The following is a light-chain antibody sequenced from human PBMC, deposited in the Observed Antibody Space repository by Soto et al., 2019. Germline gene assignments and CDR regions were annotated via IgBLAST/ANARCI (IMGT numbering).Light chain of an antibody. Sequence: AIQLTQSPSSLSASVGDRVTITCRASQGISSALAWYQRKPRKAPKLLTYDASSLESGVPARFSCSGSSTDYTPTISSLQPEDFAAYYYHQSPPNFGGGTKVEIK. J-gene: IGKJ4*01. CDR2: DAS. V-gene: IGKV1-13*02. CDR1: QGISSA. CDR3: HQSPPN.